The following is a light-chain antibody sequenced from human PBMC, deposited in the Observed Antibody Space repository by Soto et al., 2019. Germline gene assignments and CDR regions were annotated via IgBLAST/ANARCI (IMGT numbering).Light chain of an antibody. J-gene: IGLJ1*01. CDR2: EVD. Sequence: QSALTQPPSASGSPGQSVTISCTGSSRDVGAYNYVSWYQHHPNKAPKLIIYEVDKRPSGVPNRFSGSKSGNTASLTVSGLQVEDEADYYCSSHAAIGVFGTGTKLTVL. CDR3: SSHAAIGV. CDR1: SRDVGAYNY. V-gene: IGLV2-8*01.